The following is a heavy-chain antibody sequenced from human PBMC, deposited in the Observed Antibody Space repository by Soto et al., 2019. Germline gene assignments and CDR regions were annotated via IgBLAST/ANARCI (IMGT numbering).Heavy chain of an antibody. CDR3: ARVIGYRGRLAVHPFGY. D-gene: IGHD5-12*01. CDR1: GGTFSSYT. V-gene: IGHV1-69*02. J-gene: IGHJ4*02. CDR2: IIPILGIA. Sequence: QVQLVQSGAEVKKPGSSVKVSCKASGGTFSSYTISWVRQAPGQGLEWMGRIIPILGIANYAQKFQGRVTITADQSTSTAYLEVSSLRSEDTAVYYCARVIGYRGRLAVHPFGYWGQGTLVTVSS.